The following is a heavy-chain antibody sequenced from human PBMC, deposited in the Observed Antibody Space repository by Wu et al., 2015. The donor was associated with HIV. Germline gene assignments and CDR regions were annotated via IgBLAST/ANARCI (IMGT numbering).Heavy chain of an antibody. CDR3: TRGNKYSSGWYFRGVIWFDP. CDR2: MNPNSGNT. Sequence: QVQLVQSGAEVKKPGASVKVSCKASGYTFTSYDINWVRQATGQGLEWMGWMNPNSGNTGYAQKFQGRVTMTRNTSISTAYMELSSLRSEDTAVYYCTRGNKYSSGWYFRGVIWFDPLGPREPVGHRLL. CDR1: GYTFTSYD. D-gene: IGHD6-19*01. V-gene: IGHV1-8*01. J-gene: IGHJ5*02.